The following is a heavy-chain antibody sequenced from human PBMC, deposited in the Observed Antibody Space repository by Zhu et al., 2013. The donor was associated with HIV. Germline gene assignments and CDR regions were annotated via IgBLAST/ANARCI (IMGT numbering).Heavy chain of an antibody. Sequence: QVQLVQSGAEVKKPGSSVKVSCKASGYTFTSYGISWVRQAPGQGLEWMGWISAYNGNTNYAQKLQGRVTMTTDTSTSTAYMELRSLRSDDTAVYYCARDPDIVVVPAAMRRGTPYYYYGMDVWAEGTDGHRLL. D-gene: IGHD2-2*01. CDR1: GYTFTSYG. J-gene: IGHJ6*02. CDR2: ISAYNGNT. CDR3: ARDPDIVVVPAAMRRGTPYYYYGMDV. V-gene: IGHV1-18*04.